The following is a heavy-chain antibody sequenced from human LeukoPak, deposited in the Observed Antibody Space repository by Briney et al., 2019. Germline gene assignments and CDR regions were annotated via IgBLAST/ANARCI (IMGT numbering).Heavy chain of an antibody. CDR1: GGSIGSGGYY. D-gene: IGHD5-18*01. J-gene: IGHJ4*02. CDR2: IYYSGST. Sequence: PSETLSLTCTVSGGSIGSGGYYWSWIRQHPGTGLEWIGYIYYSGSTYYNPSLKSRVTISVDTSKNQFSLKLSSVTAADTAVYYCARMGRSYGLTLWGQGTLVTVSS. V-gene: IGHV4-31*03. CDR3: ARMGRSYGLTL.